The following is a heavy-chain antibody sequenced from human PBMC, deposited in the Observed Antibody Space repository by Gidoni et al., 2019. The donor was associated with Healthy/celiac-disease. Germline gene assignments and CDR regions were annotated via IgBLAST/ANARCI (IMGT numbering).Heavy chain of an antibody. CDR1: GGSISSYY. J-gene: IGHJ4*02. V-gene: IGHV4-59*08. Sequence: QVQLQESGPGLVKPSETLSLTCTVSGGSISSYYWSWIRQPPGKGLEWIGYIYYSGSTNYNPSLKSRVTISVDTSKNQFSLKLSSVTAADTAVYYCARHGWGVAAAAYFDYWGQGTLVTVSS. CDR3: ARHGWGVAAAAYFDY. D-gene: IGHD6-13*01. CDR2: IYYSGST.